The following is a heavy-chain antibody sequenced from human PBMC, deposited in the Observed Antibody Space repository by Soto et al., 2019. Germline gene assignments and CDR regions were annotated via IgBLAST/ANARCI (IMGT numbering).Heavy chain of an antibody. CDR2: VHHSGST. CDR3: ARDGAWRGFDV. J-gene: IGHJ6*02. CDR1: GDSIISGGYS. Sequence: QLQLQESASGLVKPSQTLSLTCTISGDSIISGGYSWSWIRQPLGKGLEWIGYVHHSGSTYYNPSLKSRVTISIDRPRNQFSLRLGSVTAADTAMYYCARDGAWRGFDVWGQGTTVPVSS. D-gene: IGHD1-26*01. V-gene: IGHV4-30-2*01.